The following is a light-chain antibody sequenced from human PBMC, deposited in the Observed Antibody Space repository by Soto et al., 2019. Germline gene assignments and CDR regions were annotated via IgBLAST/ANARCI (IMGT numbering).Light chain of an antibody. J-gene: IGKJ2*01. CDR3: QQHGSSRYT. V-gene: IGKV3-20*01. Sequence: EIVLTQSPGTLSLSPGERATLSCRASQSVSSSYLAWYQQKPGQAPRLLIYGASSRATCIPDRVSGSGSGTDFTLTIRRLEPEDFAVYYCQQHGSSRYTFGQGTKLEIK. CDR1: QSVSSSY. CDR2: GAS.